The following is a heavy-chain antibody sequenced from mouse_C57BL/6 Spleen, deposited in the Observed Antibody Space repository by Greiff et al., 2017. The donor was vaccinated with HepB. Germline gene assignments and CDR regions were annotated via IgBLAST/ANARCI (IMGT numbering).Heavy chain of an antibody. CDR3: ARSREKGTNDFDY. D-gene: IGHD1-1*01. V-gene: IGHV1-69*01. J-gene: IGHJ2*01. CDR2: IDPSDSYT. CDR1: GYTFTSYW. Sequence: QVQLQQPGAELVMPGASVKLSCKASGYTFTSYWMHWVKQRPGQGLEWIGEIDPSDSYTNYNQKFKGKSTLTVDKSSSTAYMQLSSLTSEDSAVYYCARSREKGTNDFDYWGQGTTLTISS.